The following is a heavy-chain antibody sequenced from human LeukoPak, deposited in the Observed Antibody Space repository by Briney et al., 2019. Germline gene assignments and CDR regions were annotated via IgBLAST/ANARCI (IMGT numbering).Heavy chain of an antibody. D-gene: IGHD1-26*01. CDR2: INSDGSST. V-gene: IGHV3-74*01. CDR3: AKDRRGGSYYAATLDI. CDR1: GFTFSSYW. J-gene: IGHJ3*02. Sequence: PGGSLRLSCAASGFTFSSYWMHWVRQAPGKGLVWVSRINSDGSSTSYADSVKGRFTISRDNAKNTLYLQMNSLRAEDTAVYYCAKDRRGGSYYAATLDIWGQGTMVTVSS.